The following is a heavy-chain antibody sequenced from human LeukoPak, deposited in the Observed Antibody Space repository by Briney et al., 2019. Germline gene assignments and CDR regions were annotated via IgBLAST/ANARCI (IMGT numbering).Heavy chain of an antibody. D-gene: IGHD4-11*01. CDR1: GFTFSSYS. Sequence: GGSLRLSRAASGFTFSSYSMNWVRQAPGKGLEWVSSISSSSSYIYYADSVKGRFTISRDNAKNSLYLQMNSLRAEDTAVYYCATMTTVTSYGMDVWGQGTTVTVSS. CDR3: ATMTTVTSYGMDV. V-gene: IGHV3-21*01. J-gene: IGHJ6*02. CDR2: ISSSSSYI.